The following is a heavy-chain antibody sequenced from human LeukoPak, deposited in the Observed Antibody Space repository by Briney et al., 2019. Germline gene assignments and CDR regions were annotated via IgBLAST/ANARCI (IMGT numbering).Heavy chain of an antibody. D-gene: IGHD2-15*01. CDR3: ARIPSLVVGGFDY. V-gene: IGHV3-21*01. CDR1: GFTFSSYS. CDR2: ISSSSSYI. J-gene: IGHJ4*02. Sequence: PGGSLRLSCAASGFTFSSYSMNWVRQAPGKGLEWVSSISSSSSYIYYADSVKGRFTISRDNAKNSLYLQTNSLRAEDTAVYYCARIPSLVVGGFDYWGQGTLVIVSS.